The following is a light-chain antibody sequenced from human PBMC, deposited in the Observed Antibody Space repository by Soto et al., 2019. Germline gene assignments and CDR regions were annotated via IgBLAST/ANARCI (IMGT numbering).Light chain of an antibody. Sequence: QSALTQPASVSGSPGQSITISCTGSSSDVGGFNYVSWYQHHPGKAPKLMIYEVSNRPLGVSNRFYGSKSGNRASLTISGLQAEDEGDYYCCSYTSRGTLVFGGGTKLTVL. CDR3: CSYTSRGTLV. CDR2: EVS. CDR1: SSDVGGFNY. J-gene: IGLJ3*02. V-gene: IGLV2-14*01.